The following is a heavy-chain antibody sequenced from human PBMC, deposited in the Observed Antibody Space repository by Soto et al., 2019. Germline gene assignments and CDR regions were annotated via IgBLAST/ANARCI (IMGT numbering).Heavy chain of an antibody. D-gene: IGHD6-13*01. Sequence: PPETLSLTCAFYVESFSVYYWSWIRQPPGKGLEWIGEIHDSGSTNYNPSLKSRLIISVDTSRNQFSLKLSSVTAADTAVYYCARGVRRHSRWYSDYWGQGTMVTVSS. CDR1: VESFSVYY. CDR2: IHDSGST. CDR3: ARGVRRHSRWYSDY. V-gene: IGHV4-34*01. J-gene: IGHJ4*02.